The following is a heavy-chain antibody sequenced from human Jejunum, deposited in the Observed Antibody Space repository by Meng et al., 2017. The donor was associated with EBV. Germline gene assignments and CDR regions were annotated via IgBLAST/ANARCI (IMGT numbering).Heavy chain of an antibody. V-gene: IGHV3-23*04. CDR3: AKLTRA. CDR2: IGGSGGAT. D-gene: IGHD1/OR15-1a*01. CDR1: GFTFSSSA. J-gene: IGHJ5*02. Sequence: VRRVEWGGGLVQPGGSLRLSCAASGFTFSSSAMSWVRQAPGKGLEWVSSIGGSGGATYYADSVKGRFTISRDNSKSTLYLQMNSLRAEDTAVYYCAKLTRAWGQGTLVTVSS.